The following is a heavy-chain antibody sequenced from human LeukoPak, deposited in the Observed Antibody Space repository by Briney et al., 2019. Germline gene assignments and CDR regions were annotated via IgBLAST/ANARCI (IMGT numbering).Heavy chain of an antibody. CDR2: VSASGGST. J-gene: IGHJ4*02. Sequence: GGSLRLSCAASGFAFSRSWMSWVRQAPGKGLEWVSGVSASGGSTYYVDSVKGRFTISRDNSKNTLHLQMNSLRAEDTATYYCVKGCDITCYRSDSWGQGTLATVSS. CDR1: GFAFSRSW. CDR3: VKGCDITCYRSDS. D-gene: IGHD3-16*02. V-gene: IGHV3-23*01.